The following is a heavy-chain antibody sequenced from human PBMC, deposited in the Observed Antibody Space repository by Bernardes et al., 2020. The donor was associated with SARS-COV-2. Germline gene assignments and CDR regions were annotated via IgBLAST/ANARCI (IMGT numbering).Heavy chain of an antibody. J-gene: IGHJ4*02. CDR2: ISDNGGST. CDR3: VKERPGGDY. CDR1: GFTFSEYP. Sequence: GGSLRLFCSGSGFTFSEYPMHWVRQTPGKGLEYVSRISDNGGSTHYGDSVKGRFTISGDNSKNTMYLQMNSLRVEDTAVYYCVKERPGGDYWGQGILVTVSS. V-gene: IGHV3-64D*06.